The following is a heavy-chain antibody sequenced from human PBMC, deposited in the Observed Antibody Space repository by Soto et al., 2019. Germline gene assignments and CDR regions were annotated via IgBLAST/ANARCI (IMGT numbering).Heavy chain of an antibody. CDR2: ISGTGGGT. V-gene: IGHV3-23*01. D-gene: IGHD3-16*01. Sequence: EVQVLESGGGLVQPGGSLRLSCAASGFTFSSYAMNWVRQAPGKGLEWVSGISGTGGGTYYADSVKGRFTISRDNSKNTVYLLMNSLRAEDTALYYCAKGLDLFDYWGQGTLVTVSS. CDR1: GFTFSSYA. CDR3: AKGLDLFDY. J-gene: IGHJ4*02.